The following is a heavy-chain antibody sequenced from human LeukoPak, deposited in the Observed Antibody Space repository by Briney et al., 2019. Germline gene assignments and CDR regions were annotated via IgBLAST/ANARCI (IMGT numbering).Heavy chain of an antibody. D-gene: IGHD4-17*01. CDR3: ARGSRYGDYVEYFDL. J-gene: IGHJ2*01. Sequence: PSETLSLTCAVYGGSLSDYIWSWIRQPPGKGLEWIGEISHGGSTNYNPSLKSRVTIAVDTSKNQFSLKLSSVTAADTAVYYCARGSRYGDYVEYFDLWGRGTLVTVSS. V-gene: IGHV4-34*01. CDR1: GGSLSDYI. CDR2: ISHGGST.